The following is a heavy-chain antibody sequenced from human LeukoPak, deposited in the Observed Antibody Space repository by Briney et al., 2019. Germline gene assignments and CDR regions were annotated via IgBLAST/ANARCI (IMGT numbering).Heavy chain of an antibody. Sequence: ASVKVSCKASGYTFTSYDINWVRQATGQGLEWMGWMNPNSGNTGYAQKFQGRVTMTRNTSISTAYMELSSLRSEDTAVYYCARGTYIAAAGRAQYYYYYYMDVWGKGTTVTVSS. CDR1: GYTFTSYD. D-gene: IGHD6-13*01. CDR3: ARGTYIAAAGRAQYYYYYYMDV. J-gene: IGHJ6*03. V-gene: IGHV1-8*01. CDR2: MNPNSGNT.